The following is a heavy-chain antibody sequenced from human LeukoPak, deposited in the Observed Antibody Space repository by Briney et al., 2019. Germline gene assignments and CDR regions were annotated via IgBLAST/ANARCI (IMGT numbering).Heavy chain of an antibody. CDR2: ISYDGSNK. D-gene: IGHD5-18*01. J-gene: IGHJ4*02. CDR3: ARFSYSYGPFDY. Sequence: GGSLRLSCAASGFTFSSYAMHWVRQAPGKGLEWVAVISYDGSNKYYADSVKGRFTISRDNSKNTLYLQMNSLRAEDTAVYYCARFSYSYGPFDYWGQGTLVTVSS. CDR1: GFTFSSYA. V-gene: IGHV3-30*14.